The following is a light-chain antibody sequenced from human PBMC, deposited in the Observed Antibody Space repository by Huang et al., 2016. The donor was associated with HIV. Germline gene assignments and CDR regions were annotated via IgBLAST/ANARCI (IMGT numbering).Light chain of an antibody. V-gene: IGKV3-15*01. CDR3: QQFNNWPPRFT. Sequence: EIVMTQSPATLSVSPGERATLSCRASQNIGDNLTWYQHKPGQAPRLLISGASQRATGIPPRFSGSGSGTEFTLTISGLESEDFAVYYCQQFNNWPPRFTFGPGTTVDVK. CDR1: QNIGDN. J-gene: IGKJ3*01. CDR2: GAS.